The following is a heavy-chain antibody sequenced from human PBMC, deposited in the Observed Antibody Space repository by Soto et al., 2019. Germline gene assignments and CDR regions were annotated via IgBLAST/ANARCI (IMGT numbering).Heavy chain of an antibody. J-gene: IGHJ4*02. CDR2: INPNSGDS. D-gene: IGHD6-19*01. Sequence: QVQLMQSGAEVKKPGASVKVTCKTSGYTFAGYYLHWIRQSPVQGLEWMGWINPNSGDSNYSQEFQGRVTMTSDTSIPTAYMQLSRLRSDDTAVYYCARREQWLENFDFWGQGTLVTVSS. CDR3: ARREQWLENFDF. V-gene: IGHV1-2*02. CDR1: GYTFAGYY.